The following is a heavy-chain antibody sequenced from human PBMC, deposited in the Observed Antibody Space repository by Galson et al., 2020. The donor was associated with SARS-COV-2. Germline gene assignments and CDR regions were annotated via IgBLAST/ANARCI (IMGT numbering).Heavy chain of an antibody. CDR1: GFSLSDSA. V-gene: IGHV3-33*01. J-gene: IGHJ6*02. D-gene: IGHD2-21*01. CDR2: IWYDGSDK. CDR3: ARTGCGGGNCYSRYYFGMDV. Sequence: GGSLRLSCAASGFSLSDSAMHWVRQAPGKGLEWVSIIWYDGSDKYYGDSVKGRFSITRDLSKNVLYLQMNSLRAEDTAVYYCARTGCGGGNCYSRYYFGMDVWGQGTTVTVSS.